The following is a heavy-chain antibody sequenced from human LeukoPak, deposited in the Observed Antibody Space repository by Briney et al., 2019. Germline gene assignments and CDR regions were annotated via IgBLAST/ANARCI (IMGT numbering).Heavy chain of an antibody. Sequence: GGSLRLSCAASGLTFSNYWMTWVRQAPGKGLEWVANIKQDGSEKYYMDSVKGRFTISRDNAKNSLYLQMNSLRAEDTAVYYCARAYYGSARSWFGPWGQGSLVTVSS. CDR1: GLTFSNYW. CDR3: ARAYYGSARSWFGP. V-gene: IGHV3-7*04. CDR2: IKQDGSEK. D-gene: IGHD3-10*01. J-gene: IGHJ5*02.